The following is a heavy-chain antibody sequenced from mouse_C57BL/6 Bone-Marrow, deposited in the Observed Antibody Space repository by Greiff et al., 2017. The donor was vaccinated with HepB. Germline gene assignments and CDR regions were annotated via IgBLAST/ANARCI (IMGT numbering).Heavy chain of an antibody. CDR3: AGGGAWFAY. CDR2: IWSGGST. Sequence: VKLEESGPGLVQPSQSLSITCTVSGFSLTSYGVHWVRPSPGKGLEWLGVIWSGGSTDYNAAVISRLSISKDNSKSQVFFKMNSLQADDTAIYYCAGGGAWFAYWGQGNLVTVSA. CDR1: GFSLTSYG. V-gene: IGHV2-2*01. J-gene: IGHJ3*01.